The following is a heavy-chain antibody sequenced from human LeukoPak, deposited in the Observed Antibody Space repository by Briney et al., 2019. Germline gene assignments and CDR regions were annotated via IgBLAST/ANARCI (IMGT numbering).Heavy chain of an antibody. J-gene: IGHJ5*02. V-gene: IGHV1-8*02. Sequence: ASVTVSCKASGGTFSSYAISWVRQAPGQGLEWMGWMNPNSGNTGYAQKFQGRVTMTRNTSISTAYMELSSLRSEDTAVYYCARGGPTSFDPWGQGTLVTVSS. CDR1: GGTFSSYA. CDR2: MNPNSGNT. CDR3: ARGGPTSFDP.